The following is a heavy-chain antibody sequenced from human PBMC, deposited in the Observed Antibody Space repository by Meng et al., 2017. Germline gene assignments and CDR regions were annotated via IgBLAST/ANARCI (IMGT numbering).Heavy chain of an antibody. D-gene: IGHD3-10*01. CDR2: IYYSGST. J-gene: IGHJ6*02. V-gene: IGHV4-39*07. CDR1: GGSFSSSSYY. Sequence: SETLSLTCTVSGGSFSSSSYYWGWIRQPPGKGLEWIGSIYYSGSTYYNPSLKSRVTISVDTSKNQFSLKLSSVTAADTAVYYCARGDYYGSGSYFPYYGMDVWGQGTTVTVSS. CDR3: ARGDYYGSGSYFPYYGMDV.